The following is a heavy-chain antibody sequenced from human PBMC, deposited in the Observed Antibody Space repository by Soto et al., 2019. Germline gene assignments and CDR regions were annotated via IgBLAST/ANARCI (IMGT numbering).Heavy chain of an antibody. D-gene: IGHD3-9*01. CDR3: ARPYYELLPGYSNYFDP. Sequence: ASVKVSCKASGYPFPSYYLHWVRQAPGQGPEWMGWINPDSGSTHYAKKFEGRVSLTRDTSTATAYMELTRLTSDDTAIYYCARPYYELLPGYSNYFDPWGQGNLVTVSS. J-gene: IGHJ5*02. CDR1: GYPFPSYY. V-gene: IGHV1-2*02. CDR2: INPDSGST.